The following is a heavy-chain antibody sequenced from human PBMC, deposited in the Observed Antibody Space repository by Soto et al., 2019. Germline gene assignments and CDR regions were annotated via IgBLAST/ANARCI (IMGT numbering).Heavy chain of an antibody. Sequence: PSQTLSLTCAISGDSVSSNSAAWNWIRQSPSRGLEWLGRTYYRSKWYNDYAVSVKSRITINPDTSKNQLSLQLNSVTPEDTAVYYCARADPRRITMVRVVIIVYCFDSWGQGTLVTVSS. CDR3: ARADPRRITMVRVVIIVYCFDS. V-gene: IGHV6-1*01. J-gene: IGHJ5*01. CDR2: TYYRSKWYN. CDR1: GDSVSSNSAA. D-gene: IGHD3-10*01.